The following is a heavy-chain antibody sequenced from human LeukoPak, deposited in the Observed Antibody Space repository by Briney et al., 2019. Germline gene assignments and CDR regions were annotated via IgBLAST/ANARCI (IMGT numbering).Heavy chain of an antibody. CDR3: ARGNDDAFDI. CDR1: GFTFDDYA. V-gene: IGHV3-9*01. Sequence: GGSLRLSCAASGFTFDDYAMHWVRQAPGKGLEWVSGISWNSGSIGYADSMKGRFTISRDNAKNSLYLQMNNLRAEDTALYYCARGNDDAFDIWGQGTMVTVSS. CDR2: ISWNSGSI. J-gene: IGHJ3*02.